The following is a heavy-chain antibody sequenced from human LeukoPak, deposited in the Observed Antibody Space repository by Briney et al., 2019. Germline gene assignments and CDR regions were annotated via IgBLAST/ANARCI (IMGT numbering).Heavy chain of an antibody. D-gene: IGHD6-19*01. J-gene: IGHJ4*02. V-gene: IGHV1-18*01. CDR1: GYTFTTYA. CDR2: ISAYNGNT. CDR3: ASLDSSGWYDLDY. Sequence: ASVKVSCKASGYTFTTYAMNWVRQAPGQGLEWMGWISAYNGNTNYAQKLQGRVTMTTDTSTSTAYMELRSLRSDDTAVYYCASLDSSGWYDLDYWGQGTLVTVSS.